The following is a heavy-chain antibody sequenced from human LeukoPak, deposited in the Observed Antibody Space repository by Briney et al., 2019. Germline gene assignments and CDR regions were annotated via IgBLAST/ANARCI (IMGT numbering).Heavy chain of an antibody. CDR3: AKPAVGSGWSNDY. V-gene: IGHV3-30*18. D-gene: IGHD6-19*01. CDR2: ISYDGSNK. J-gene: IGHJ4*02. CDR1: GFTFSSYG. Sequence: GRSLRLSCAASGFTFSSYGMHWVRQAPGKGLEWVAVISYDGSNKYYADSVKGRFTISRDNSKNTLYLQMNSLRAEDTAVYYCAKPAVGSGWSNDYWGQGTLVTVSS.